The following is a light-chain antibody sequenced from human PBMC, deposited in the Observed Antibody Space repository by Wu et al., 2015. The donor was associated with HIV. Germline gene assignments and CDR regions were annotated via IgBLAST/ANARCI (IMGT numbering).Light chain of an antibody. V-gene: IGKV3-15*01. CDR1: QNINSN. CDR2: GAS. CDR3: QQYTET. J-gene: IGKJ1*01. Sequence: EIMMTQSPATLSVSPGERATLSCRASQNINSNLAWYQQKPGQAPRLLIYGASKRATGIPARFSGSGSGTEFTLTISSLQSEDFAVYYCQQYTETFGQGTKVEI.